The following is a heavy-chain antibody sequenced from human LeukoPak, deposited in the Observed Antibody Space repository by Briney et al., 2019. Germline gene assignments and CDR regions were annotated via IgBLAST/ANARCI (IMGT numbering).Heavy chain of an antibody. D-gene: IGHD1-26*01. CDR2: INEDGSQK. CDR1: GFSFSGYW. CDR3: ARDIPRGASHLDY. V-gene: IGHV3-7*01. J-gene: IGHJ4*02. Sequence: GESLRLSCATSGFSFSGYWMTWVRQAPGKGPEWVANINEDGSQKNLVDSVKGRFTISRDNAKSSLYLQMNSLRVEDTAVYYCARDIPRGASHLDYWGQGTLVTVSS.